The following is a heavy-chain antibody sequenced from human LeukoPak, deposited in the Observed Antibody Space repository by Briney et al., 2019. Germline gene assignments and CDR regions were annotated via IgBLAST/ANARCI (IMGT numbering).Heavy chain of an antibody. Sequence: GESLKISCKGSGYSFTSYWISWVRQMPGKGLEWMGRIDPSDSYTNYSPSFQGHVTISADKSISTAYLQWSSLKASDTAMYYCARRPTLYGGNSNWFDPWGQGTLVTVSS. D-gene: IGHD3-16*01. J-gene: IGHJ5*02. CDR1: GYSFTSYW. CDR2: IDPSDSYT. V-gene: IGHV5-10-1*01. CDR3: ARRPTLYGGNSNWFDP.